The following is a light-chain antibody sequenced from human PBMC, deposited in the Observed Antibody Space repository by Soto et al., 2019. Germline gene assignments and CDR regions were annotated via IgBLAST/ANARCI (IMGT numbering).Light chain of an antibody. Sequence: EIVLTQSPVTLSLSPGERATLSCRASQRVSGNYLAWYQQKPGQVPRLLIYGASRRAAGIPDRFSGSGSGTDFTLTITRLESEDFAVYYCHQCDSSLYTFGQGTKVDSK. J-gene: IGKJ2*01. CDR2: GAS. CDR1: QRVSGNY. CDR3: HQCDSSLYT. V-gene: IGKV3-20*01.